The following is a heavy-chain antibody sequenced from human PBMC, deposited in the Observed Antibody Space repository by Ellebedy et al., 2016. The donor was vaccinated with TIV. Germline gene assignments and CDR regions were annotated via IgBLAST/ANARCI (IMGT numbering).Heavy chain of an antibody. D-gene: IGHD6-13*01. CDR3: ARGGRGSSSWEFDY. J-gene: IGHJ4*02. V-gene: IGHV1-8*01. CDR2: LNPNSGNT. CDR1: GYTFTSYD. Sequence: AASVKVSCKASGYTFTSYDINWVRQATGQGLEWMGWLNPNSGNTGYAQKFQGRVTMTRNTSISTAYMELSSLRSEDTAVYYCARGGRGSSSWEFDYWGQGTLVTVSS.